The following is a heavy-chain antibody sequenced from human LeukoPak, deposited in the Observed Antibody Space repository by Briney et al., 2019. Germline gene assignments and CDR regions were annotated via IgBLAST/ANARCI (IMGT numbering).Heavy chain of an antibody. CDR3: ARSFLSSSPHWYFDL. CDR1: GGSISSYY. D-gene: IGHD6-13*01. CDR2: IYYSGST. Sequence: SETLSLTCTVSGGSISSYYWSWIRQPPGKGLEWIGFIYYSGSTNYNPSLKSRVTISVDTSKNQFSLKLSSVTAADTAVYYCARSFLSSSPHWYFDLWGRGTLVTVSS. V-gene: IGHV4-59*08. J-gene: IGHJ2*01.